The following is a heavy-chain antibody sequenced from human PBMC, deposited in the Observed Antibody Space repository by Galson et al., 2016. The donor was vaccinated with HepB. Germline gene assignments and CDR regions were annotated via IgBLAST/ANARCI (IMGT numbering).Heavy chain of an antibody. CDR2: IYYNGST. Sequence: SETLSLTCTVSGGSISSYSWGWIRQPPGKGLECIAYIYYNGSTNYNPSLKSRVTMSVGTSKKQFSLRLSSVTAADTAVYYCAVGTSGWYVPFEYWGQGTLVTVSS. V-gene: IGHV4-59*01. D-gene: IGHD6-19*01. CDR1: GGSISSYS. J-gene: IGHJ4*02. CDR3: AVGTSGWYVPFEY.